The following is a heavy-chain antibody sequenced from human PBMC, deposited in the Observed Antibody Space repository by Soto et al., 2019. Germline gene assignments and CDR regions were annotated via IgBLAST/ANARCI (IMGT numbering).Heavy chain of an antibody. J-gene: IGHJ4*02. D-gene: IGHD3-10*01. CDR1: GFTFSTYG. V-gene: IGHV3-30*18. CDR2: ISYDGSNK. CDR3: AKIIRRCGSGYDY. Sequence: QVQLVESGGGVVQSGRSLRLSCAASGFTFSTYGMHWVRQAPGKGLEWVAVISYDGSNKYYADSVKGRFTISRDNSKDTLFLQMNSLRAEDTAVYYCAKIIRRCGSGYDYWGQGTLVTVSP.